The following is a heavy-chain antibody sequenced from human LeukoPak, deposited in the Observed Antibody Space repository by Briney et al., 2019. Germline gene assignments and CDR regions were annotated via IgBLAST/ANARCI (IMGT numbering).Heavy chain of an antibody. CDR3: AKDPRGVIPRGWFDP. CDR2: ISGSGGST. D-gene: IGHD3-10*01. V-gene: IGHV3-23*01. J-gene: IGHJ5*02. Sequence: GGSLRLSCAASGFTFSSYAMSWVRQAPGKGLEWVSAISGSGGSTYYADSVKGRFTISRDNSKNMLYLQMNSLRAEDTAVHYCAKDPRGVIPRGWFDPWGQGTLVTVSS. CDR1: GFTFSSYA.